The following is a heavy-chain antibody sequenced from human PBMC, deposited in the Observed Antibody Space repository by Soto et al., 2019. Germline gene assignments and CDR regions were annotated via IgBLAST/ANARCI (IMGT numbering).Heavy chain of an antibody. D-gene: IGHD3-16*01. CDR2: ISAGGSYI. CDR3: ARDRDNGGLKPFAY. J-gene: IGHJ4*02. CDR1: GFTFSSYS. Sequence: EVQLVDSGGGLVKPGGSLRLSCAASGFTFSSYSMNWVRQAPGKGLEWVSSISAGGSYIDYADSVKGRFTISRDNAKNSLYLQMNSLRAEDTAVYYCARDRDNGGLKPFAYWGQGTLVTVSS. V-gene: IGHV3-21*01.